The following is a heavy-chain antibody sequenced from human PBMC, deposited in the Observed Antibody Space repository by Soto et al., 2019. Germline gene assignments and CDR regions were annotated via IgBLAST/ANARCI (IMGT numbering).Heavy chain of an antibody. CDR1: GYSFTTYW. D-gene: IGHD6-19*01. CDR2: IYPGDSDT. V-gene: IGHV5-51*01. J-gene: IGHJ1*01. Sequence: EVQLVQSGAEVKKPGESLKISCQGSGYSFTTYWIGWVRQMPGKGLEWMGIIYPGDSDTRHSPSFQGQVTISVDKSISTAYLQWSSLKASDTATYYCARGLSSGSQRWYFHHWGQGTLVTVSS. CDR3: ARGLSSGSQRWYFHH.